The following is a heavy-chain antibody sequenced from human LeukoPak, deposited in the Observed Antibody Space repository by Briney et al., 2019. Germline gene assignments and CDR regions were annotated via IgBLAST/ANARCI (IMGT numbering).Heavy chain of an antibody. Sequence: GGSLRLSCVASVFTFDDYAMHWVRPAPGEGLEWVSLISWDGGSTYYADSVKGPLTISRDNSKNTLYLQMNSQRAEDMAVYYCAKERDYYGSGSYGDYFDYRGQGTLVTVSS. CDR3: AKERDYYGSGSYGDYFDY. J-gene: IGHJ4*02. CDR2: ISWDGGST. D-gene: IGHD3-10*01. CDR1: VFTFDDYA. V-gene: IGHV3-43D*04.